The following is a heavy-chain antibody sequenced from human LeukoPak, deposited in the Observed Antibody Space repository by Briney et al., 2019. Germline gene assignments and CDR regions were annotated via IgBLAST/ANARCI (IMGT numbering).Heavy chain of an antibody. V-gene: IGHV4-39*01. CDR1: GGSISSSSHS. D-gene: IGHD1-1*01. Sequence: SETLSLTCTVSGGSISSSSHSWGWIRQPPGKGLEWAGTIYYTGRTYYNPSLESRLTISVGTSKNQFSLKLTSVTAADTAIYYCAQSLGSGNWIGNWFDPWGQGTLVTVSS. CDR3: AQSLGSGNWIGNWFDP. J-gene: IGHJ5*02. CDR2: IYYTGRT.